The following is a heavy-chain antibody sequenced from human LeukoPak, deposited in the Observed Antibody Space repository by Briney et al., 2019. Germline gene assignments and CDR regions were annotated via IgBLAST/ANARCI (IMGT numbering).Heavy chain of an antibody. CDR2: INPSGGST. D-gene: IGHD4-17*01. CDR3: ARDQATTLYGAYNWFDP. V-gene: IGHV1-46*01. CDR1: GYTFTSYY. Sequence: ASVKVSCKASGYTFTSYYMHWVRQAPGQGLEWMGIINPSGGSTSYAQKFQGRVTMTRDTSTSTVYMELSSLRSEDTAVYYCARDQATTLYGAYNWFDPWGQGTLVTVSS. J-gene: IGHJ5*02.